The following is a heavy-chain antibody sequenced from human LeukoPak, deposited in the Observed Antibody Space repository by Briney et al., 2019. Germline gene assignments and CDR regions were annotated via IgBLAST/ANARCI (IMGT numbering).Heavy chain of an antibody. D-gene: IGHD3-3*01. CDR2: ISGSGGST. V-gene: IGHV3-23*01. J-gene: IGHJ3*02. Sequence: AGGSLRLSCAASGFTFSSYAMSWVRQAPGKGLEWVSAISGSGGSTYYADSVKGRFTISRDNSKNTLYLQMNSLRAEDTAVYYCAKDVHYDFWSGLQSDAFDIWGQGTMVTVSS. CDR3: AKDVHYDFWSGLQSDAFDI. CDR1: GFTFSSYA.